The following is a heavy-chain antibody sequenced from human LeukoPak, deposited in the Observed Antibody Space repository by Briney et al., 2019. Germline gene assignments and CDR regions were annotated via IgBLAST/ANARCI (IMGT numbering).Heavy chain of an antibody. CDR2: ISYDGSNK. Sequence: PGGSLRLSCAASGFTFSSYAMHWVRQAPGKGLEWVAVISYDGSNKYYADSVKGRFTISRDNSKNTLYLQMNSLRGEDSAVYYCARVVTVAWSERRPGYYYLDVWGKGTTVTVSS. V-gene: IGHV3-30*04. J-gene: IGHJ6*03. CDR1: GFTFSSYA. D-gene: IGHD1-1*01. CDR3: ARVVTVAWSERRPGYYYLDV.